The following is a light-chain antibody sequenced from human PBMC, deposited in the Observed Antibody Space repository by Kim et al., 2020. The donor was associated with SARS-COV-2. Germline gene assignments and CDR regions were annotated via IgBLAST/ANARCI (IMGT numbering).Light chain of an antibody. V-gene: IGKV3-20*01. J-gene: IGKJ2*01. CDR2: EAF. CDR3: QQYGSTPYT. Sequence: EIVLTQSPGTLSLSPGERATLSCRASQSFGSSLLAWYQQKPGQAPRLLIYEAFKRVAGIPDRFSGSGSGTDFTLTISRPEPEDFAMYYCQQYGSTPYTFGQGTKLEI. CDR1: QSFGSSL.